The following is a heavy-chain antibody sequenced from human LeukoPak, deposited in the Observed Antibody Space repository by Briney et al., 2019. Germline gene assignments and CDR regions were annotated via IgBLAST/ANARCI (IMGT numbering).Heavy chain of an antibody. D-gene: IGHD6-19*01. Sequence: SETLSLTCTVSGYSISSGYYWGWIRQPPGKGLEWIGYIYYSGSTNYNPSLKSRVTISVDTSKNQFSLKLSSVTAADTAVYYCARDWSYAVGAHAFGIWGQGTMVTVSS. J-gene: IGHJ3*02. CDR3: ARDWSYAVGAHAFGI. CDR2: IYYSGST. V-gene: IGHV4-61*01. CDR1: GYSISSGYY.